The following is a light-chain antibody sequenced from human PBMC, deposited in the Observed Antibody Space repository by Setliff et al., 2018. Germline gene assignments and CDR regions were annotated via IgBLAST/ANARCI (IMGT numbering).Light chain of an antibody. J-gene: IGLJ1*01. CDR2: GVS. V-gene: IGLV2-11*01. CDR1: SSDVGDYNY. Sequence: QSVLAQPRSVSGSPGQSVAISCTGTSSDVGDYNYVFWYQQHPGNAPKLIIYGVSNRPSGVPDRFSGSKSGNTASLSISGLQDEDEADYYCCSYAGSNTYVFGSGTKVTVL. CDR3: CSYAGSNTYV.